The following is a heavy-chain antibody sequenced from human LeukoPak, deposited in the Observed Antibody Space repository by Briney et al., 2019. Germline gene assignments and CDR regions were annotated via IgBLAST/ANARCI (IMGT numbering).Heavy chain of an antibody. Sequence: GGSLRLSCAASGFTFSSYWVSWVRQAPGKGLEWVANIKQDGSEKYYVDSVKGRFTISRDNAKNSLYLQMNSLRAEDTAVYYCARDASYVWFDPWGQGTLVTVSS. CDR2: IKQDGSEK. CDR3: ARDASYVWFDP. CDR1: GFTFSSYW. V-gene: IGHV3-7*01. J-gene: IGHJ5*02. D-gene: IGHD3-16*01.